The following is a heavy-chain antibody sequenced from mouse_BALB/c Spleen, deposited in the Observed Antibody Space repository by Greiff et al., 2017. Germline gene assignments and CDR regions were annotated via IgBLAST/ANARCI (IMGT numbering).Heavy chain of an antibody. V-gene: IGHV1-69*02. CDR2: IYPSDSYT. CDR1: GYTFTSYW. Sequence: VQLQQPGAELVRPGASVKLSCKASGYTFTSYWINWVKQRPGQGLEWIGNIYPSDSYTNYNQKFKDKATLTVDKSSSTAYMQLSSPTSEDSAVYYCTGFYGSSQHYYAMDDWGQGTSVTVSS. CDR3: TGFYGSSQHYYAMDD. D-gene: IGHD1-1*01. J-gene: IGHJ4*01.